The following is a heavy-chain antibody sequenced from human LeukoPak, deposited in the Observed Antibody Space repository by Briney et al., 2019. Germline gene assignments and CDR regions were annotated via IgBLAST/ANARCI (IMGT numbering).Heavy chain of an antibody. CDR2: IYYGGST. J-gene: IGHJ6*02. CDR1: GGSISSYD. CDR3: AGDSGPEGGMDV. V-gene: IGHV4-59*12. D-gene: IGHD5-12*01. Sequence: SETLSLTCTVSGGSISSYDWSWIRQPPGKGLEWVGYIYYGGSTNYNPSLKSRATISVETSKNQFSLMLRSVTAADTTRYYCAGDSGPEGGMDVWGQGTTVTVSS.